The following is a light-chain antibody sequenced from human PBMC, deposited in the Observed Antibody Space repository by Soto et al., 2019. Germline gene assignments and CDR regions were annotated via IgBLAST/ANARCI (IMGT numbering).Light chain of an antibody. CDR1: SSDVGCFLY. V-gene: IGLV2-14*01. Sequence: QSALTQPASVSGSPGQSITISCTGTSSDVGCFLYVSWFQQHPGKAPKLMIYAVSNRPSGISNRFSGSKSGNTASLTISGLQGWDGAYYFFSSYSSSSTPVVIGGGTKLTVL. J-gene: IGLJ2*01. CDR3: SSYSSSSTPVV. CDR2: AVS.